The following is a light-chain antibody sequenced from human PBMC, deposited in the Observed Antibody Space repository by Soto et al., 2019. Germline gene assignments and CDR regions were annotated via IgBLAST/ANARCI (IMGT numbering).Light chain of an antibody. CDR2: GAS. CDR1: QSVSSN. V-gene: IGKV3-15*01. Sequence: EIVMTQSPATLSVSPGGGATLSCRANQSVSSNLAWYQQKPGQAPRLLIYGASTRATGFPARFSGSGSGTEFTLTISSLQSEDFAVYYCQQYKNWPLTFGGGTRVEIK. CDR3: QQYKNWPLT. J-gene: IGKJ4*01.